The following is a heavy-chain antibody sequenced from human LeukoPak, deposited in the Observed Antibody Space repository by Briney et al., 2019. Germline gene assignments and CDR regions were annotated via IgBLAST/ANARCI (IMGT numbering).Heavy chain of an antibody. V-gene: IGHV1-18*04. CDR3: ARDSSSIYYYGMDV. CDR2: ISAYNGNT. CDR1: GYTFTGYY. J-gene: IGHJ6*02. D-gene: IGHD6-6*01. Sequence: ASVKVSCKASGYTFTGYYMHWVRQAPGQGLEWMARISAYNGNTNYAQKLQGRVTMTTDTSTSTAYMELRSLRSDDTAVYYCARDSSSIYYYGMDVWGQGTTVTVSS.